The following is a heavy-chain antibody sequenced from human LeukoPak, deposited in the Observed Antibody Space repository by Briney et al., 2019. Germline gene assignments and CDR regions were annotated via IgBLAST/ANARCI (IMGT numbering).Heavy chain of an antibody. CDR2: ISSSGGGT. CDR3: AKWDENFYYMDV. CDR1: RFTFNRYS. V-gene: IGHV3-23*01. Sequence: PGGSLGLSCAASRFTFNRYSISWVRQAPGKGLQWVSSISSSGGGTHYASSVRGRFTISRDNSKDTVFLKMNGPRVEDTAIYYCAKWDENFYYMDVWGQGTTVTVSS. J-gene: IGHJ6*03. D-gene: IGHD1-26*01.